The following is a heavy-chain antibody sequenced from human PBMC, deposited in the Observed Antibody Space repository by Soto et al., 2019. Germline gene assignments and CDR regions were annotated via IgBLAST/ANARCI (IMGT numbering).Heavy chain of an antibody. CDR1: GYTFTSYG. J-gene: IGHJ5*02. V-gene: IGHV1-18*01. CDR3: ARSNPGPTREWSDP. CDR2: ISAYNGNT. D-gene: IGHD7-27*01. Sequence: GASVKVSCKASGYTFTSYGISWVRQAPGQGLEWMGWISAYNGNTNYAQKLQGRVTMTTDTSTSTAYMELRSLRSDDTAVYYCARSNPGPTREWSDPWGQGTLVTVSS.